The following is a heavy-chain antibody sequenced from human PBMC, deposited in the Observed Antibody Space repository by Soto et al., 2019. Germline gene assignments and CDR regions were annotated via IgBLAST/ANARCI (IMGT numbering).Heavy chain of an antibody. V-gene: IGHV1-18*01. J-gene: IGHJ6*02. CDR2: ISAYNGNT. CDR3: AREIARRYGMDV. D-gene: IGHD2-21*01. Sequence: ASVKVCCKXSGYTFTSYGISWVRQAPGQGLEWMGWISAYNGNTNYAQKLQGRVTMTTDTSTSTAYMELRSLRSDDTAVYYCAREIARRYGMDVWGQGTTVTVSS. CDR1: GYTFTSYG.